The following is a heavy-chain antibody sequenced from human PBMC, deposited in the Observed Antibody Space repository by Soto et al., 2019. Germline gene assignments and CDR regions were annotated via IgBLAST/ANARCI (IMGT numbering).Heavy chain of an antibody. CDR2: IRSKAYGGTT. J-gene: IGHJ6*02. D-gene: IGHD2-2*01. CDR1: GFTFGDYA. Sequence: PGGSLRLSCTASGFTFGDYAMSWFRQAPGKGLEWVVFIRSKAYGGTTEYAASVKGRFTISRDDSKSIAYLQMNSLKTEDTAVYYCNRDCSSTSCFDYYYYGMYVWGQGTTVTVSS. CDR3: NRDCSSTSCFDYYYYGMYV. V-gene: IGHV3-49*03.